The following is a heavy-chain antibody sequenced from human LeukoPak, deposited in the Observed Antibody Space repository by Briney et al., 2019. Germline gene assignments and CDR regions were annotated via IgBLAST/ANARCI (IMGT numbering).Heavy chain of an antibody. V-gene: IGHV3-7*01. CDR3: ALVDGYSNKN. CDR1: GLTFSSYW. CDR2: IKQDGSEK. J-gene: IGHJ4*02. D-gene: IGHD5-12*01. Sequence: GGSLGLSCEASGLTFSSYWMSWVRQAPGKGLEWVANIKQDGSEKYYVDSVKGRFTISRDNAKNSLYLQMNSLRAEDTAVYYCALVDGYSNKNWGQGTLVTVSS.